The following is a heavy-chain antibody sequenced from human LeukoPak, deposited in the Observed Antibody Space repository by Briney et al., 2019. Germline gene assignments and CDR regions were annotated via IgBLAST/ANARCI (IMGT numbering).Heavy chain of an antibody. Sequence: SVKVSCKASGGTFSSYAISWVRQAPGQGLEWMGGIIPIFGTANYAQKFQGRVTITADESTSTAYMELSSLRSEDTAVYYCARKYYDFLSGSPDAFDIWGQGTMVTVSS. CDR1: GGTFSSYA. CDR2: IIPIFGTA. J-gene: IGHJ3*02. V-gene: IGHV1-69*13. CDR3: ARKYYDFLSGSPDAFDI. D-gene: IGHD3-3*01.